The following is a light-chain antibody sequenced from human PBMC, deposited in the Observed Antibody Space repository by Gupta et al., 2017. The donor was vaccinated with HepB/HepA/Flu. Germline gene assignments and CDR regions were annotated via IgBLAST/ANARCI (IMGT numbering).Light chain of an antibody. J-gene: IGLJ1*01. CDR3: AAWNGRPNGYV. CDR2: NNK. V-gene: IGLV1-44*01. CDR1: SSNIGSNT. Sequence: VVTEQPSASGTPGQRLTVSCYGSSSNIGSNTVNWYQQLPETAPKLLICNNKQGRSGAPDRFTGSTSGTSASLAMSRLQSEDEADYYWAAWNGRPNGYVYGTGTKVT.